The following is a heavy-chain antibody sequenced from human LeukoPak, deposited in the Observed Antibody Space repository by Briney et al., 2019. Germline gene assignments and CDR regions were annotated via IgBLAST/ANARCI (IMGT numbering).Heavy chain of an antibody. CDR1: GGTFSSYA. D-gene: IGHD6-13*01. V-gene: IGHV1-69*04. Sequence: RASVKVSCKASGGTFSSYAISWVRQAPGQGLEWMGRIIPILGIANYAQKFQGRVTITTDESTSTAYMELSSLRSEDTAVYYCARGAIIGIAAAGTFDYWGQGTLVTVSS. CDR3: ARGAIIGIAAAGTFDY. CDR2: IIPILGIA. J-gene: IGHJ4*02.